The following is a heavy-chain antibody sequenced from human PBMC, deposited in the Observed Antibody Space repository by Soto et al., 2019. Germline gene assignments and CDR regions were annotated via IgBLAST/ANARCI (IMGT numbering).Heavy chain of an antibody. D-gene: IGHD2-2*01. CDR2: IYYSGST. CDR3: AREVPLVYGIDV. V-gene: IGHV4-59*01. Sequence: PSETLSLTCNVSGASITSYYWSWIRQPPGKGLEWIGYIYYSGSTNYNSSLKSRATISVDTSKNQCSLRLTSVSAADTAVYYCAREVPLVYGIDVWGPGTTVTVSS. CDR1: GASITSYY. J-gene: IGHJ6*02.